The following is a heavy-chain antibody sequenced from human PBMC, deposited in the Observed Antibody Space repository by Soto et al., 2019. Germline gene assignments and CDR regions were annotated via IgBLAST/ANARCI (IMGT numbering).Heavy chain of an antibody. CDR1: GGSISSGGYY. V-gene: IGHV4-31*03. J-gene: IGHJ4*02. D-gene: IGHD6-13*01. CDR2: IYYSGST. CDR3: ARGAGYSSSWYAN. Sequence: SETLSLTCTVSGGSISSGGYYWSWIRQHPGKGLEWIGYIYYSGSTYYNPSLKSRVTISADTSKNQFSLKLSSVTAADTAVYYCARGAGYSSSWYANWGQGTPVTVSS.